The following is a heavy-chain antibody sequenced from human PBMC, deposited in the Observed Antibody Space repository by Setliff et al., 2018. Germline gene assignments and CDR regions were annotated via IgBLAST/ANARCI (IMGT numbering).Heavy chain of an antibody. J-gene: IGHJ6*02. Sequence: ASVKVSCKASGYTFSDYGITWVRQAPGQGLEWMGWIKTFSFKANYAQKLQDRVTITTDTSTTTVYMELRGLRSDDTATHYCARFRVSSGGYNYYAMDVWGQGTTVTVSS. V-gene: IGHV1-18*01. CDR3: ARFRVSSGGYNYYAMDV. CDR2: IKTFSFKA. CDR1: GYTFSDYG. D-gene: IGHD1-26*01.